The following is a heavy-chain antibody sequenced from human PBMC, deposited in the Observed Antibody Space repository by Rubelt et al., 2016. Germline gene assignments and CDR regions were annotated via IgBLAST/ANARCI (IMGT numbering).Heavy chain of an antibody. J-gene: IGHJ3*02. CDR1: GGSINSFY. CDR3: ARLPPWDRWAFDI. D-gene: IGHD1-26*01. V-gene: IGHV4-59*08. Sequence: QVQLQESGPGLVKPSETLSLTCTVSGGSINSFYWSWIRQPPGKGLEWIGYINYSGDTKYYSSLKSRVTISVDTSKNQFSLKLSSVTAADTAVYYCARLPPWDRWAFDIWGQGTMVTVSS. CDR2: INYSGDT.